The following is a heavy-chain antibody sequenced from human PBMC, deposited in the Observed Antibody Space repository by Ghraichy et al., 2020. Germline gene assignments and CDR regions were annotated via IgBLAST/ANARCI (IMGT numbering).Heavy chain of an antibody. V-gene: IGHV4-61*01. D-gene: IGHD2/OR15-2a*01. CDR2: IYYSGST. Sequence: SETLSLTCTVSGGSVSSGSYYWSWIRQPPGKGLEWIGYIYYSGSTNYNPSLKSRVTISVDTSKNQFSLKLSSVTAADTAVYYCAAFSELDYYYGMDVWGQGTTVTVSS. J-gene: IGHJ6*02. CDR1: GGSVSSGSYY. CDR3: AAFSELDYYYGMDV.